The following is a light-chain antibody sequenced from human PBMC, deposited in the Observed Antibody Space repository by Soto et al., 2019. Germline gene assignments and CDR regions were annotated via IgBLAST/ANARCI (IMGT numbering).Light chain of an antibody. Sequence: EIVLTQSPGTLSLSPGERATLSCRASQSVGSSLSWYQQKPGQAPKLLIHWASTRESGVPDRFSGSGSGTDFTLTISSLQAEDVAVYYCQQYYRMPKTFGQGTKVDIK. CDR1: QSVGSS. V-gene: IGKV4-1*01. J-gene: IGKJ1*01. CDR3: QQYYRMPKT. CDR2: WAS.